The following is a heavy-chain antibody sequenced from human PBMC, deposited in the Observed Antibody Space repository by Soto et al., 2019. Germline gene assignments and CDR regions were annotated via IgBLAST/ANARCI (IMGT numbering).Heavy chain of an antibody. CDR2: INPNSGGT. J-gene: IGHJ3*02. D-gene: IGHD2-15*01. CDR3: ARGYCSGGSCYFGAFYI. Sequence: QVQLVQSGAEVKKPGASVKVSCKASGYTFTGYYMHWVRQAPGQGLEWMGWINPNSGGTNYAQKYQGWVTMTSDTSISTAYMELSRLRSDDTAVYYCARGYCSGGSCYFGAFYIWGQGTMVTVSS. V-gene: IGHV1-2*04. CDR1: GYTFTGYY.